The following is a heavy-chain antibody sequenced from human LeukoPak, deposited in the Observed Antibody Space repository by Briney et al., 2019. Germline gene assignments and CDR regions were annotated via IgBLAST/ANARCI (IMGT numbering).Heavy chain of an antibody. V-gene: IGHV4-31*03. D-gene: IGHD6-19*01. CDR1: GGSISRGGYY. Sequence: SETLSLTCTVSGGSISRGGYYWSWIRQHPGKGLEWIGYIYNSESTYYNPSLKSRVTMSVDTSKNQFTLKLSSVTAADTAVYYCARSSGAPDYWGQGTLVTVTS. CDR3: ARSSGAPDY. J-gene: IGHJ4*02. CDR2: IYNSEST.